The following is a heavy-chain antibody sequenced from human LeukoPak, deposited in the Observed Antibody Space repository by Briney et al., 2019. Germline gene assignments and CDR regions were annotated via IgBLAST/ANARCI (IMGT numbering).Heavy chain of an antibody. V-gene: IGHV4-30-4*08. J-gene: IGHJ3*02. Sequence: SGTLSLTCTVSGGSISSSSDDYYWSWIRQPPGKGLEWIGYIYYSGTTYYNPSLKSRVTISVDTSNNQFSLKLSSVTAADTAVYYCARQVDVGCSSTSCYGHGAFDIWGQGTLFTVSS. D-gene: IGHD2-2*01. CDR1: GGSISSSSDDYY. CDR2: IYYSGTT. CDR3: ARQVDVGCSSTSCYGHGAFDI.